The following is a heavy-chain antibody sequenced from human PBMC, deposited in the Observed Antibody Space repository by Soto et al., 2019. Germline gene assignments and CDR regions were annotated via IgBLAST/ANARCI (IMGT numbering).Heavy chain of an antibody. Sequence: PSETLSLTCTVSGGSISSGGYYWSWIRQHPGKGLEWIGYIYYSGSTYYNPSLKSRVTISVDTSKNQFSLKLSSVTAADTAVYYCARALVGDLNWFDPWGQGTLVTVSS. CDR3: ARALVGDLNWFDP. V-gene: IGHV4-31*03. CDR2: IYYSGST. CDR1: GGSISSGGYY. D-gene: IGHD3-10*01. J-gene: IGHJ5*02.